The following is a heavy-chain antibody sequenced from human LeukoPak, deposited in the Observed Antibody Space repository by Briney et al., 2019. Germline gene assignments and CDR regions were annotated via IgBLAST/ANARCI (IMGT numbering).Heavy chain of an antibody. V-gene: IGHV3-33*06. CDR1: GFTFSSYG. Sequence: GXXLXLSCAASGFTFSSYGMHWVRQAPGKGLEWVAVIWYDGSNKYYADSVKGRFTISRDNSKNTLYLQMNSLRAEDTAVYYCAKGGYSYGLDYWGQGTLVTVSS. J-gene: IGHJ4*02. CDR3: AKGGYSYGLDY. CDR2: IWYDGSNK. D-gene: IGHD5-18*01.